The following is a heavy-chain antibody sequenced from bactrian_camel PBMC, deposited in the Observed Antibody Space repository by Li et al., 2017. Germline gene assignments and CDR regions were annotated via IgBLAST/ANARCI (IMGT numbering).Heavy chain of an antibody. CDR1: PWYISNFC. V-gene: IGHV3S1*01. J-gene: IGHJ4*01. D-gene: IGHD2*01. CDR2: IHTEPGTT. Sequence: VQLVESGGGSVQAGGSLRLSCAPGPWYISNFCLGWFRQAPGKQREGVASIHTEPGTTYYADSVKGRFTIFQDKGTVYLQMSALKPEDTAMYRCAAGYCPFGGIRPEDFHYKGQGTQVTVS.